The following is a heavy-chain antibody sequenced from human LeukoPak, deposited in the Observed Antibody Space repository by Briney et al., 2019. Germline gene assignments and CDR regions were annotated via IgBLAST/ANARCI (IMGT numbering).Heavy chain of an antibody. J-gene: IGHJ6*03. CDR2: IYYSGST. Sequence: PSGTLSLTCTVSGGSISSHYWSWIRQPPGKGLEWIGYIYYSGSTNYNPSLKSRVTISVDTSKNQFSLKLSSVTAADTAVYYCARDANDDFWSGGDKNYYYYYYMDVWGKGTTVTVSS. D-gene: IGHD3-3*01. CDR3: ARDANDDFWSGGDKNYYYYYYMDV. CDR1: GGSISSHY. V-gene: IGHV4-59*11.